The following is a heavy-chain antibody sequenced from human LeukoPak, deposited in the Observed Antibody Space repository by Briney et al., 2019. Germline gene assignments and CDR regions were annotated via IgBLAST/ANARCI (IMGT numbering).Heavy chain of an antibody. CDR3: ARDLIRLDFDY. J-gene: IGHJ4*02. V-gene: IGHV3-48*01. CDR1: GFTFSDYS. D-gene: IGHD1-1*01. CDR2: IGIDSGNT. Sequence: GGSLRLSCAASGFTFSDYSMNWVRQAPGKGLEWISYIGIDSGNTNYADSVKGRFTISGDKAKNSLYLQMNSLRVEDTAVYYCARDLIRLDFDYWGQGTLVTVSS.